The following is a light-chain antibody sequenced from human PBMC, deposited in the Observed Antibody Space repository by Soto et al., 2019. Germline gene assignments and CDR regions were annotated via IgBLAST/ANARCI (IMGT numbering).Light chain of an antibody. V-gene: IGLV2-14*01. Sequence: QYALPHPASVSWSPGHSITISCTGTSSDVGGYNYVSWYQQHPGKAPKLMIYAVTDRPSGVSSRFSGSKSGNTASLTISGLQDEDEADYYCSSYTRSSTLFGTGTKVTV. CDR2: AVT. J-gene: IGLJ1*01. CDR3: SSYTRSSTL. CDR1: SSDVGGYNY.